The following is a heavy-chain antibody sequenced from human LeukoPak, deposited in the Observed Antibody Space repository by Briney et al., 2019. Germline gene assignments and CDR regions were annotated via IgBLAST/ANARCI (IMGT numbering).Heavy chain of an antibody. CDR2: MNPNSGNT. V-gene: IGHV1-8*01. D-gene: IGHD2-2*01. J-gene: IGHJ5*02. Sequence: ASVKVSCKASGYTFTSYDINWVRQATGQGLEWMGWMNPNSGNTGYAQKFQGRVIMTRNTSISTAYMELSSLRSEDTAVYYCARGLGYCSSTSCYRWFDPWGQGTLVTVSS. CDR1: GYTFTSYD. CDR3: ARGLGYCSSTSCYRWFDP.